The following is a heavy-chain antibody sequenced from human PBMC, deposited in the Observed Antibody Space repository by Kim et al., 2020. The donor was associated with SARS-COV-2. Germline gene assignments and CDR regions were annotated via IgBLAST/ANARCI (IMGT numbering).Heavy chain of an antibody. Sequence: SETLSLTCAVYGGSFSGYYWSWIRQPPGKGLEWIGEINHSGSTNYNPSLKSRVTISVDTSKNQFSLKLSSVTAADTAVYYCARRVRRGWYFDLWGRGTLVTVSS. D-gene: IGHD3-10*01. V-gene: IGHV4-34*01. CDR1: GGSFSGYY. CDR3: ARRVRRGWYFDL. J-gene: IGHJ2*01. CDR2: INHSGST.